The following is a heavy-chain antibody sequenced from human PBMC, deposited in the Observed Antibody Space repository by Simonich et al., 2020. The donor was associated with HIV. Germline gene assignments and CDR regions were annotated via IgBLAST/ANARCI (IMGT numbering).Heavy chain of an antibody. V-gene: IGHV1-18*01. CDR3: AKEGFHDTLDY. CDR2: ISAYNVNT. CDR1: GYTFNTYS. J-gene: IGHJ4*02. D-gene: IGHD3-9*01. Sequence: QVQLVQSGAEVKKPGASVKVSCKASGYTFNTYSMNWVRQAPGQGLECVGTISAYNVNTKYAEKLQGRDTMTTDKATSTAYLELRGLRSDDTAVYYCAKEGFHDTLDYWGQGTLVTVSS.